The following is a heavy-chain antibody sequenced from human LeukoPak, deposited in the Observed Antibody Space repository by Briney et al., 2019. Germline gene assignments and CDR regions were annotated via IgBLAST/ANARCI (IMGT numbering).Heavy chain of an antibody. CDR1: GGTFSSYA. Sequence: SVKVSCKASGGTFSSYAISWVRQAPGQGLEWMGGIIPIFGTANHAQKFQGRVTITADESTSTAYMELSSLRSEDTAVYYCARDLAAAGRGFLDFWGQGTLVTVSS. V-gene: IGHV1-69*13. CDR2: IIPIFGTA. D-gene: IGHD6-13*01. CDR3: ARDLAAAGRGFLDF. J-gene: IGHJ4*02.